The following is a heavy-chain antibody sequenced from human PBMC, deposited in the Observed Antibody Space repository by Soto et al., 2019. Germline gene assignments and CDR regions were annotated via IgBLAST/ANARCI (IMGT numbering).Heavy chain of an antibody. CDR2: IYSSGST. V-gene: IGHV4-59*01. J-gene: IGHJ4*02. Sequence: SETQCLTCTVAGGSSSDYYGNWIRQSPGKGLEWIGYIYSSGSTHYNPSLQNRVTISIDTSKNQVSLKVNSVTAADTAVYYCAKGRSASSTFDSWGQGTQVTVSS. CDR1: GGSSSDYY. D-gene: IGHD6-13*01. CDR3: AKGRSASSTFDS.